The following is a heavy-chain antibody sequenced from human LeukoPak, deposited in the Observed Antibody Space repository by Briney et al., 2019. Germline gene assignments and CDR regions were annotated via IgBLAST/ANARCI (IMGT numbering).Heavy chain of an antibody. CDR3: ARGGLGHCSSTSCQMRGMFACDI. J-gene: IGHJ3*02. D-gene: IGHD2-2*01. Sequence: ASVKVSCKASGYTFTSYYMHWVRQAPGQGLEWMGIINPSGGSTSYAQKFQGRVTMTRDTSTSTVYMELSSLRSEDTAVYYCARGGLGHCSSTSCQMRGMFACDIWGQGTMVTVSS. CDR1: GYTFTSYY. CDR2: INPSGGST. V-gene: IGHV1-46*03.